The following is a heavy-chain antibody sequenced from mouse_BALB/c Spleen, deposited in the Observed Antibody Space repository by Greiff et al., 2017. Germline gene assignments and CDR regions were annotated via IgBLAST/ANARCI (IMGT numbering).Heavy chain of an antibody. V-gene: IGHV5-17*02. J-gene: IGHJ2*01. D-gene: IGHD2-10*02. CDR3: ASGVWGGFDY. CDR2: ISSGSSTI. Sequence: EVQGVESGGGLVQPGGSRKLSCAASGFTFSSFGMHWVRQAPEKGLEWVAYISSGSSTIYYADTVKGRFTIARDNPKNTLFLQMTSLRSEDTAMYYCASGVWGGFDYWGQGTTLTVSS. CDR1: GFTFSSFG.